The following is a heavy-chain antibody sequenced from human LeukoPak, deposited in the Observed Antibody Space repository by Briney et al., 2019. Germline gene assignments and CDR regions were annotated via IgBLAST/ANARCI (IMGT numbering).Heavy chain of an antibody. V-gene: IGHV1-18*01. CDR2: ISAYNGNT. CDR3: ARGSLGDFWSGYNYYGMDV. D-gene: IGHD3-3*01. CDR1: GYTFTSYG. Sequence: GASVKVSCKASGYTFTSYGISWVRQAPGQGLEWMGWISAYNGNTNYAQKLQGRVTMTTDTSTSTAYMELRSLGSDDTAVYYCARGSLGDFWSGYNYYGMDVWGQGTTVTVSS. J-gene: IGHJ6*02.